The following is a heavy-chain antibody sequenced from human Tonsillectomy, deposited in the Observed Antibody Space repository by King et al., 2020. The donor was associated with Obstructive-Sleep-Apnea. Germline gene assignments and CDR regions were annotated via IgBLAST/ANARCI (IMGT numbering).Heavy chain of an antibody. Sequence: LQLQESGPGLVKPSQTLSLTCTVSGGSINSGDSSWTYIRQPPAKCLEWIGFIYHSGSTYFNPSPRSRVTVSIDTSRNQFSLNLNSVTAADTAVYFCARWRGGSGNIDYWGQGILVTVSS. D-gene: IGHD3-10*01. V-gene: IGHV4-30-4*01. J-gene: IGHJ4*02. CDR2: IYHSGST. CDR3: ARWRGGSGNIDY. CDR1: GGSINSGDSS.